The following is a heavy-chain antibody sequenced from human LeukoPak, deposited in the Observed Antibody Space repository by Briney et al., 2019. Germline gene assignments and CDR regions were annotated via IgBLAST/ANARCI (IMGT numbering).Heavy chain of an antibody. CDR3: ARSSYYYDSSGYQNHFDY. CDR2: INHSGST. CDR1: GGSISSSNW. J-gene: IGHJ4*02. V-gene: IGHV4-4*02. Sequence: SGTLSLTCAVSGGSISSSNWWSWVRQPPGKGLEWIGEINHSGSTKYNVSLKSRVTISVDKSKNLFSLNLNSVTAADTAVYYCARSSYYYDSSGYQNHFDYWGQGTLVTVSS. D-gene: IGHD3-22*01.